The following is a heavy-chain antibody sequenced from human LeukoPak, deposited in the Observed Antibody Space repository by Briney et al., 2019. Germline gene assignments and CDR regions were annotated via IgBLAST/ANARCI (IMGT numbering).Heavy chain of an antibody. CDR1: GGSFSGYY. D-gene: IGHD3-10*01. V-gene: IGHV4-34*01. J-gene: IGHJ3*02. CDR2: INHSGST. Sequence: SETLSLTCAVYGGSFSGYYWSWIRQPPGKGLEWIGEINHSGSTNYNPSLKSRVTISVDTSKNQFSLKLSSVTAADTAVYYCARDPRGGDSAFDIWGQGTMVTVSS. CDR3: ARDPRGGDSAFDI.